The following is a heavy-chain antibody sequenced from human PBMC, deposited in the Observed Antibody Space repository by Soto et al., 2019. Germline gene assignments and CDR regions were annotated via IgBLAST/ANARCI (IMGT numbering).Heavy chain of an antibody. CDR2: IIPIFGTG. CDR3: ARGQGHRYHYGLDV. CDR1: GGTFSSYA. J-gene: IGHJ6*02. Sequence: GASVKVSCKASGGTFSSYAISWVRQAPGQGLEWMGGIIPIFGTGNYAQKFQGRVTITADEPTSTAYMELSSLRSEDTAVYYCARGQGHRYHYGLDVWGQGTTVTVSS. V-gene: IGHV1-69*13.